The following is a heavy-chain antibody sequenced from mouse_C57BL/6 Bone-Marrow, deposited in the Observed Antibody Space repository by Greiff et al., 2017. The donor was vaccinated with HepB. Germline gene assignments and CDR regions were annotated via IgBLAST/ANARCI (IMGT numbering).Heavy chain of an antibody. J-gene: IGHJ4*01. V-gene: IGHV1-52*01. CDR3: ARGGVYPLYYAMDY. D-gene: IGHD6-1*01. Sequence: QVQLQQPGAELVRPGSSVKLSCKASGYTFTSYWMHWVKQRPIQGLEWIGNIDPSDSETHYNQKFKDKATLTVDKSSSTAYMQLSILTSEDSAVYYCARGGVYPLYYAMDYWGQGTSVTVSS. CDR2: IDPSDSET. CDR1: GYTFTSYW.